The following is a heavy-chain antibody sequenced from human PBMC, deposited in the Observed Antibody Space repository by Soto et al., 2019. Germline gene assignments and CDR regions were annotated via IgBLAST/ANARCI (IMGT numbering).Heavy chain of an antibody. D-gene: IGHD2-15*01. Sequence: QVQLVQSGAEVKKPGASVKVSCKASGYTFTSYDINWVRQATGQGLEWMGWMNPNSGNTGYAQKFQGRVTMTRNTSISTAYMELSSLRYEDTAVYYCARGRWEYCSGGSCYYLGYWGQGTLVTVSS. CDR3: ARGRWEYCSGGSCYYLGY. J-gene: IGHJ4*02. V-gene: IGHV1-8*01. CDR2: MNPNSGNT. CDR1: GYTFTSYD.